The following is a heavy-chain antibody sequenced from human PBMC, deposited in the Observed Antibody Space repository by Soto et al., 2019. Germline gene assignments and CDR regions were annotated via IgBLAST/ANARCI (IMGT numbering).Heavy chain of an antibody. D-gene: IGHD3-10*01. Sequence: PSETLSLTCIVSGGSITSYYWTWTQQPPGKGLEWIGCIYNGGSTNYNPSLKSRVTISVDTSKNQFSLKLSSVTAADTAVYYCARDDSERPATYWGQGTLVTVSS. V-gene: IGHV4-59*01. CDR1: GGSITSYY. CDR2: IYNGGST. CDR3: ARDDSERPATY. J-gene: IGHJ4*02.